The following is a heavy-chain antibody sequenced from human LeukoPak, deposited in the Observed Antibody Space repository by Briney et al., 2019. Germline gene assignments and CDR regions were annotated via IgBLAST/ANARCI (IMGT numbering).Heavy chain of an antibody. J-gene: IGHJ6*02. D-gene: IGHD5-12*01. CDR3: AKSFGGYDGGYYYGMDV. CDR1: GFTFSSYG. Sequence: PGGSLGLSCAASGFTFSSYGMHWVRQAPGKGLEWVAVISYDGSNKYYADSVKGRFTISRDNSKNTLYLQMNSLRAEDTAVYYCAKSFGGYDGGYYYGMDVWGQGTTVTVSS. CDR2: ISYDGSNK. V-gene: IGHV3-30*18.